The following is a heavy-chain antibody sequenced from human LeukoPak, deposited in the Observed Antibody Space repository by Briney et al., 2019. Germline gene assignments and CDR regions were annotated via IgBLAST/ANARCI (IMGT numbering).Heavy chain of an antibody. D-gene: IGHD3-16*01. V-gene: IGHV1-69*05. Sequence: SVKVSCKASGGTFSNYAITWVRQAPGQGLEWMGGIVPIIGATNFAQKFQGRVTLTTDEPTSTAYMELRSLTSEDTAVYYCARGRGLRGGFDPWGQGTLVTVSS. CDR3: ARGRGLRGGFDP. CDR2: IVPIIGAT. CDR1: GGTFSNYA. J-gene: IGHJ5*02.